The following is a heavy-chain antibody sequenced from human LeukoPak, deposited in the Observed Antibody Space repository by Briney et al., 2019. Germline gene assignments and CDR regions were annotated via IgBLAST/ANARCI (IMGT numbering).Heavy chain of an antibody. V-gene: IGHV3-30*04. CDR3: ARSAAAGITRFWASNHPDY. D-gene: IGHD6-13*01. J-gene: IGHJ4*02. CDR2: ISYDGSNK. CDR1: GFTFSTYT. Sequence: GGSLRLSCAASGFTFSTYTMHWVRQTPGKGLEWVAAIISYDGSNKYYAESVKGRFTVSRDNAKNSLYLQMNSLRAEDTAVYYCARSAAAGITRFWASNHPDYWGQGTLVTVSS.